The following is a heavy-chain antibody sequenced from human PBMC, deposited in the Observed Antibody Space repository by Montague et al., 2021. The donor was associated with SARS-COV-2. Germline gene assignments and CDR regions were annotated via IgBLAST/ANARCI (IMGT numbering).Heavy chain of an antibody. CDR3: ARDSYYYSAGGYPNYFDF. CDR1: GGSISCGDYY. D-gene: IGHD3-10*01. V-gene: IGHV4-31*03. CDR2: ISYSGTT. Sequence: TLSLTCTVSGGSISCGDYYWSWIRHHPGKGLEWIGSISYSGTTYYNPSLKSRVTISVDTSKNQFSLKLSSVTAADTALYYCARDSYYYSAGGYPNYFDFWGQGTLVIVSS. J-gene: IGHJ4*02.